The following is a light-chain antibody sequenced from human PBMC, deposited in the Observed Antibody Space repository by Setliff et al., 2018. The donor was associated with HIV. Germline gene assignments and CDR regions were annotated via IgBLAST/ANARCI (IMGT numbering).Light chain of an antibody. J-gene: IGLJ3*02. V-gene: IGLV2-23*02. Sequence: QSVLAQPASLSGSPGQSITISCAGTSSDVGSYNFVSLYQQRTGKAPKLIIYEVNKRPSGVSDRFSGSKSGNTASLTISGLQTEDESDYYCWSFAGGSVSFGGGTKVTVL. CDR3: WSFAGGSVS. CDR2: EVN. CDR1: SSDVGSYNF.